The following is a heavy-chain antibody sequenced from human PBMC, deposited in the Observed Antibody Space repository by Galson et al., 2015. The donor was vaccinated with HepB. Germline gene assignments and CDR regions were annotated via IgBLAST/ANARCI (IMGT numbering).Heavy chain of an antibody. CDR2: ISAYNGNT. V-gene: IGHV1-18*04. Sequence: SVKVSCKASGYTFTSYGISWVRQAPGQGLEWMGWISAYNGNTNYAQKLQGRVTMTTDTSTSTAYMELRSLRSDDTAVYYCARDRGKEVVVPDHDAFDIWGQGTMVTVSP. D-gene: IGHD2-2*01. J-gene: IGHJ3*02. CDR1: GYTFTSYG. CDR3: ARDRGKEVVVPDHDAFDI.